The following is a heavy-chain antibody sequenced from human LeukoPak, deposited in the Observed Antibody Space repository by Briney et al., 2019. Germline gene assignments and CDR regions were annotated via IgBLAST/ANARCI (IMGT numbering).Heavy chain of an antibody. V-gene: IGHV5-51*01. CDR1: GFTFTINW. CDR3: ARSSLRENGYSLNYFDY. Sequence: GESLKISCKAAGFTFTINWIAWVRQMPGKGLEWMGIIYPGDSETRYTPPFQGQVTISVDKSINTAFLQWSSLKASDTAMYYCARSSLRENGYSLNYFDYWGQGTLVTVSS. D-gene: IGHD3-22*01. CDR2: IYPGDSET. J-gene: IGHJ4*02.